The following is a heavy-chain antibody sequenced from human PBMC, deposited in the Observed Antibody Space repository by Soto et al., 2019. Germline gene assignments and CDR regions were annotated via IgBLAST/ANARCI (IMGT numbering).Heavy chain of an antibody. CDR1: GYTFTRYT. Sequence: ASVKVSCKASGYTFTRYTMNWVRQAPGQRLEWMGWINPDNGNTKSSQKFQGRVIITRDTSASTAYMDLSSLRSEDTAVYYCARGIATGQLDPWGQGTLVTVS. D-gene: IGHD2-15*01. V-gene: IGHV1-3*01. CDR3: ARGIATGQLDP. J-gene: IGHJ5*02. CDR2: INPDNGNT.